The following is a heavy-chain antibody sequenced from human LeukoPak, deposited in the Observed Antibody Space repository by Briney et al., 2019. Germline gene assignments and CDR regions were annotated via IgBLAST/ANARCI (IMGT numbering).Heavy chain of an antibody. CDR1: GFTFSSYA. V-gene: IGHV3-23*01. J-gene: IGHJ4*02. CDR3: AKRRAAAGSYYFDY. Sequence: GGSLRPSCAASGFTFSSYAMSWVRQAPGKGLEWVSAISGSGGSTYYADSVKGRFTISRDNSKNTLYLQMNSLRAEDTAVYYCAKRRAAAGSYYFDYWGQGTLVTVSS. D-gene: IGHD6-13*01. CDR2: ISGSGGST.